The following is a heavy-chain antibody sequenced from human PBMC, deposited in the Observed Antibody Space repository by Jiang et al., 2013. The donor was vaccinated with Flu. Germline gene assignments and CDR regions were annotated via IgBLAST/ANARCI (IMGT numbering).Heavy chain of an antibody. Sequence: LLKPSETLSLICTVSGDSINNYYWSWIRQPPGKGLEWIGYIYSTGSTNYNPSLRSRVTISLDTSKNQFSLKLSSVTAADTAVYYCARARYQWPLYGMDVWGQGTTVTVSS. CDR2: IYSTGST. CDR3: ARARYQWPLYGMDV. V-gene: IGHV4-59*01. J-gene: IGHJ6*02. D-gene: IGHD6-19*01. CDR1: GDSINNYY.